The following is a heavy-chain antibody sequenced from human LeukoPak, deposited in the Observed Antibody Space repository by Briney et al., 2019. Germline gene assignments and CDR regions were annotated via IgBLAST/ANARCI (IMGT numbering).Heavy chain of an antibody. CDR2: IYHSGST. CDR3: ASTHSSSWYWDY. V-gene: IGHV4-4*02. CDR1: GGSISSSNW. J-gene: IGHJ4*02. Sequence: SGTLSLTCAVSGGSISSSNWWSWVRQPPGKGLEWIGEIYHSGSTNDNPSLKSRVTISVDKSKNQFSLKLSSVTAADTAVYYCASTHSSSWYWDYWGQGTLVTVSS. D-gene: IGHD6-13*01.